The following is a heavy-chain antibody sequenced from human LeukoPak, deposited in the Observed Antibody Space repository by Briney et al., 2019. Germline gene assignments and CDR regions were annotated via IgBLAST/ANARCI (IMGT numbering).Heavy chain of an antibody. CDR3: ARGGRRDGYNYNS. V-gene: IGHV4-59*01. CDR1: GGSISSYY. D-gene: IGHD5-24*01. CDR2: IYYSGST. Sequence: SETLSLTCIVSGGSISSYYWSWIRQPPGKGLEWIGYIYYSGSTNYNPSPKSRVTISVDTSKNQFSLELNSVTAADTAVYYCARGGRRDGYNYNSWGQGTLVTVSS. J-gene: IGHJ4*02.